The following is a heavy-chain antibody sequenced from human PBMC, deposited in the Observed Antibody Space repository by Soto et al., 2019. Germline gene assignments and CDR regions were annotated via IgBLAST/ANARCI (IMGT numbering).Heavy chain of an antibody. CDR3: ARTGRYYDSSGYLDY. CDR1: GFTFSSYS. CDR2: ISSSSSYI. J-gene: IGHJ4*02. D-gene: IGHD3-22*01. Sequence: ESGGGLVKPGGSLRLSCAASGFTFSSYSMNWVRQAPGKGLEWVSSISSSSSYIYYADSVKGRFTISRDNAKNSLYLQMNSLRAEDTAVYYCARTGRYYDSSGYLDYWGQGTLVTVSS. V-gene: IGHV3-21*01.